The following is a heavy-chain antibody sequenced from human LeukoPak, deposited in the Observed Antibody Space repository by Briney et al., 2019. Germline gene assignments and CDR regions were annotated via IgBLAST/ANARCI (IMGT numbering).Heavy chain of an antibody. D-gene: IGHD2-2*01. CDR1: GYTFTNYG. J-gene: IGHJ6*03. CDR2: INAYNGDT. Sequence: ASVKVSCKASGYTFTNYGVSWVRQAPGQGLEWMGWINAYNGDTHYAQNLQGRLTVTTDTSTSMAFMELRSLRPDDTAVYFCARWGLVAPGTYYYYYMDVWGRGTTVTVSS. CDR3: ARWGLVAPGTYYYYYMDV. V-gene: IGHV1-18*01.